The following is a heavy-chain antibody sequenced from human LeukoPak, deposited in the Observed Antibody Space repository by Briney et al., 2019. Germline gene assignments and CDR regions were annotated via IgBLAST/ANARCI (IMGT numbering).Heavy chain of an antibody. CDR3: AGTRRGYSYGLSLLDNAFDI. CDR1: GFTFSSYW. V-gene: IGHV3-7*03. CDR2: IKQDGSEK. D-gene: IGHD5-18*01. Sequence: QPGGSLRLSCAASGFTFSSYWMSWVRQAPGKGLEWVANIKQDGSEKYYVDSVKGRFTISRDNAKNSLYLQMNSLRAEDTAVYYCAGTRRGYSYGLSLLDNAFDIWGQGTMVTVSS. J-gene: IGHJ3*02.